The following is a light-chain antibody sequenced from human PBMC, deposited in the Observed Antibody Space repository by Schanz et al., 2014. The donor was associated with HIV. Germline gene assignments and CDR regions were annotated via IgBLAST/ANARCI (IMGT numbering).Light chain of an antibody. CDR3: QQYGSPPWT. CDR1: QSVSSN. CDR2: GTS. Sequence: EIVLTQSPGSLSLSPGGRATLSCGASQSVSSNLAWYQQKPGQAPRLVIFGTSNRATGIPDRFSGSDSGTDFTLTISRVEPEDYAVYYCQQYGSPPWTFGQGTKVEV. V-gene: IGKV3-20*01. J-gene: IGKJ1*01.